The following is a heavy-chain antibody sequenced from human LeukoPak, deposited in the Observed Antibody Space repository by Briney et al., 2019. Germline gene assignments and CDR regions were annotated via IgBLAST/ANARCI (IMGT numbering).Heavy chain of an antibody. CDR3: ARGPSGKYQLLPNWFDP. Sequence: GGSLRLSCAASGFTFSSYWMHWVRQAPGKGLVWVSHINSDGSTTNYADSVKGRFSISRDNAKNTLYLQMNSLRAEDTAVYYCARGPSGKYQLLPNWFDPWGQGTLVTVSS. V-gene: IGHV3-74*01. D-gene: IGHD2-2*01. CDR2: INSDGSTT. J-gene: IGHJ5*02. CDR1: GFTFSSYW.